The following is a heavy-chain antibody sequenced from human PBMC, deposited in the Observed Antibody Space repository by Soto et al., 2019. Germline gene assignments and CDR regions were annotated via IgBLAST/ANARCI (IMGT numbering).Heavy chain of an antibody. D-gene: IGHD6-19*01. V-gene: IGHV3-30*03. CDR3: ARPHSSGWSRTPFDY. CDR2: ISYDGSNK. CDR1: GFTFSSYR. J-gene: IGHJ4*02. Sequence: QVQLVESGGGVVQPGRSLTLSCAASGFTFSSYRMHWVRQAPGKGLEWVAVISYDGSNKYYADSVKGRFTISRDNSKNTLYLQMNSLRAEDTAVYYCARPHSSGWSRTPFDYWGQGTLVTVSS.